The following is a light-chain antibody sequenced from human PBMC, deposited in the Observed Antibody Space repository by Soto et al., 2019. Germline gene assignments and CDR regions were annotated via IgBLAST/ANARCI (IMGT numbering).Light chain of an antibody. J-gene: IGLJ2*01. Sequence: QSALTQPASVSGSPGQSITISCTGTSSDVDTYKYVSWYQQHPGKAHKLMLYEVSYRPSGVSDRFSGSKSGNTASLTISGLPAEDEAAYGCCSYAGSTPRVQFGGGTKLTVL. CDR1: SSDVDTYKY. V-gene: IGLV2-14*01. CDR2: EVS. CDR3: CSYAGSTPRVQ.